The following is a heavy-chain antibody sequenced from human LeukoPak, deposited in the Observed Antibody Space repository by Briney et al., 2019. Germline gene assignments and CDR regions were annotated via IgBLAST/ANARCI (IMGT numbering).Heavy chain of an antibody. Sequence: PGGSLRLSCAVSGFTFSNYNMNWVRQAPGKGLEWVSFISSSSSYIYYADSVKGRFTISRDNAKNSLYLQMNSLRAEDTAVYYCASSPRLFDWLSHWGQGTLVTVSS. V-gene: IGHV3-21*01. CDR1: GFTFSNYN. CDR3: ASSPRLFDWLSH. J-gene: IGHJ5*02. CDR2: ISSSSSYI. D-gene: IGHD3-16*01.